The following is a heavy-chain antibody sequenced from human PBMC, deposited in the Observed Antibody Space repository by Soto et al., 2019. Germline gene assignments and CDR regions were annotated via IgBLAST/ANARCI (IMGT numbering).Heavy chain of an antibody. J-gene: IGHJ4*02. CDR3: ARLDSSGYYSGYYFDY. CDR2: IYYSGST. D-gene: IGHD3-22*01. CDR1: GVSISSGGYY. V-gene: IGHV4-31*03. Sequence: SETLSLTCTFSGVSISSGGYYWSWIRQHPGKGLEWIGYIYYSGSTYYNPSLKSRVTISVDTSKNQFSLKLSSVTAADTAVYYCARLDSSGYYSGYYFDYWGQGTRFTVSS.